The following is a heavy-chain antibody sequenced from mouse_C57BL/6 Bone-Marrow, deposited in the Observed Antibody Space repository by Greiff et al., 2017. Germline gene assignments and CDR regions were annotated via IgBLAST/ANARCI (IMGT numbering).Heavy chain of an antibody. CDR3: ARDGKGYYAMDY. D-gene: IGHD2-1*01. J-gene: IGHJ4*01. Sequence: QVQLQQSGAELVRPGASVKLSCKASGYTFTDYYINWVKQRPGQGLEWIARIYPGSGNTYYNEKFKGKATLTAAKSSSTAYLQLSSLTSEDSAVYVCARDGKGYYAMDYWGQGTSVTVSS. V-gene: IGHV1-76*01. CDR1: GYTFTDYY. CDR2: IYPGSGNT.